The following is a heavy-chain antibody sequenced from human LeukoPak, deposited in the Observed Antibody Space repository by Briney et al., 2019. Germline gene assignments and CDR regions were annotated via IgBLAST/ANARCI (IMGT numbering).Heavy chain of an antibody. CDR1: GYTLTELS. Sequence: ASVKVSCKVSGYTLTELSMHWVRQAPGKGLEWMGGFDPEDGETIYAQKFQGRVTMTRDMSTSTVYMELSSLRSEDTAVYYCAREILGEYYYDSSTLDPWGQGTLVTVSS. CDR3: AREILGEYYYDSSTLDP. J-gene: IGHJ5*02. D-gene: IGHD3-22*01. CDR2: FDPEDGET. V-gene: IGHV1-24*01.